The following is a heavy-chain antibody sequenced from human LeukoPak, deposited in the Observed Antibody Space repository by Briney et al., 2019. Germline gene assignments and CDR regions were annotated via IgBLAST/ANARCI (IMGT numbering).Heavy chain of an antibody. D-gene: IGHD4-17*01. Sequence: GSLGLSCAASGFPFSRYALSWARQAPGKGLGWVSLIESSGATTYYADSVKGRFTISRDDSKNTLYLQMNSLRAEDAALYYCARDTYGAPDSWGQGTLVTVSS. CDR1: GFPFSRYA. V-gene: IGHV3-23*01. CDR2: IESSGATT. CDR3: ARDTYGAPDS. J-gene: IGHJ4*02.